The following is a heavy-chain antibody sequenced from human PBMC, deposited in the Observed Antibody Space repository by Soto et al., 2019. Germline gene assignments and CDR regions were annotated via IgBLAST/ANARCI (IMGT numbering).Heavy chain of an antibody. V-gene: IGHV1-46*01. CDR1: GYTFTSYY. J-gene: IGHJ4*02. D-gene: IGHD3-22*01. CDR3: ARLLSDSSGYYKPYDY. Sequence: ASVKVSCKASGYTFTSYYMHWVRQAPGQGLEWMGIINPSGGSTSYAQKFQGRVTMTRDTSTSTVYMELSSLRSEDTAVYYCARLLSDSSGYYKPYDYWGQGTLVTVSS. CDR2: INPSGGST.